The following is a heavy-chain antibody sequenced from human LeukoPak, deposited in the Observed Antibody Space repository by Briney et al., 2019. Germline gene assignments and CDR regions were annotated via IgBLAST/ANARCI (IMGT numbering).Heavy chain of an antibody. CDR3: ARDPPHVSWLFDY. V-gene: IGHV3-33*01. J-gene: IGHJ4*02. Sequence: GGSLRLSCAASGFTFSSYGMHRVRQAPGKGLEWVAVTWYDGSNKYYADSVKGRFTISRDNSKNTLYLQMNSLRAEDTAVYYCARDPPHVSWLFDYWGQGTLVTVSS. D-gene: IGHD3-16*01. CDR1: GFTFSSYG. CDR2: TWYDGSNK.